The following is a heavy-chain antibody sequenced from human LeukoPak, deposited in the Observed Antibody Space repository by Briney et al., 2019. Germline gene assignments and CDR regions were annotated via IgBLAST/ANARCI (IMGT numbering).Heavy chain of an antibody. D-gene: IGHD2-2*01. J-gene: IGHJ4*02. CDR2: ISGSGGST. CDR1: GFTFSSYD. Sequence: PGGSLRLSCAASGFTFSSYDMSWVRQAPGKGLEWVSAISGSGGSTYYADSVKDRFTISRDNYKNTLYLQMNSLRAEDTAVYYCAKLLTGVVVPAALVDYWGQGTLVTVSS. V-gene: IGHV3-23*01. CDR3: AKLLTGVVVPAALVDY.